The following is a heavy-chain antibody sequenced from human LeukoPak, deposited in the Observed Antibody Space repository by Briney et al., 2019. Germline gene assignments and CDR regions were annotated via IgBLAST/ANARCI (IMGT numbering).Heavy chain of an antibody. CDR3: ARGIPLGYCTYGVCYPPYYFDF. V-gene: IGHV1-8*03. Sequence: ASVKVSCKASGYTFISYNINWVRQATGQGLEWMGWLNPRSGNAVYLQKFQGRLTVTRDTSTDTVYMDLSSLTAEDTAMYYCARGIPLGYCTYGVCYPPYYFDFWGQGTLVTASS. J-gene: IGHJ4*02. CDR1: GYTFISYN. D-gene: IGHD2-8*01. CDR2: LNPRSGNA.